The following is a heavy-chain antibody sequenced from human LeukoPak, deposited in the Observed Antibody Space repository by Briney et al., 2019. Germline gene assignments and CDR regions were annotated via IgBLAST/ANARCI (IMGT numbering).Heavy chain of an antibody. D-gene: IGHD4-17*01. CDR3: AGLKLDDYGDQLYYYGMDV. Sequence: PSETLSLTCTVSGGSMSSYYWRWIRQPPGKGLEWIGYIYNSGSNNYNPSLKRRVTISLDPSQHQFSLKLSSVTAAHTAVYYCAGLKLDDYGDQLYYYGMDVWRKGTTVSVSS. CDR2: IYNSGSN. J-gene: IGHJ6*04. CDR1: GGSMSSYY. V-gene: IGHV4-59*01.